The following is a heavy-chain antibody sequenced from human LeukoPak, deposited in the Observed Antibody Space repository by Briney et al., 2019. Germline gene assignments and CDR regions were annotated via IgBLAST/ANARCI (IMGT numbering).Heavy chain of an antibody. CDR2: IYYSGST. V-gene: IGHV4-59*01. Sequence: SETLSLTCTVSGGSISSYYWSWIRQPPGKGLEWIGYIYYSGSTNYNPSLKSRVTISVDTSENRFSLKLSSVTAADTAVYYCARGYGYSSSWFDYWGQGTLVTVSS. J-gene: IGHJ4*02. D-gene: IGHD6-13*01. CDR3: ARGYGYSSSWFDY. CDR1: GGSISSYY.